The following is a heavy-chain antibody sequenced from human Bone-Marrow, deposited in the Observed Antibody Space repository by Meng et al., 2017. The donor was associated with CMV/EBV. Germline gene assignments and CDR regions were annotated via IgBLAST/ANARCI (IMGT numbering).Heavy chain of an antibody. CDR2: ISSSGSTI. CDR3: ARIDYLDAFDI. D-gene: IGHD4-11*01. CDR1: GFTFSSYE. Sequence: GGSLRLSCAASGFTFSSYEMNWVRQAPGKGLEWVSYISSSGSTIYYADSVKGRFTISRDNAKNSLYLQMNSLRAEDTAVYYCARIDYLDAFDIWGQGTMVTVSS. J-gene: IGHJ3*02. V-gene: IGHV3-48*03.